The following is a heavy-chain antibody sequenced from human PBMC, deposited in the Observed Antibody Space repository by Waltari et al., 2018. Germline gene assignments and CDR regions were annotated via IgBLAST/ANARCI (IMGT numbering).Heavy chain of an antibody. J-gene: IGHJ6*02. CDR3: ARETGVAVAGYGLDI. CDR2: LYSGGDT. D-gene: IGHD2-15*01. CDR1: GFTGSSFY. Sequence: VHVEESGGGLMQPGGSLRLSCAASGFTGSSFYMAWVRQAPGKGREWVSLLYSGGDTYYADSVKGRFTISRDNSKNMVFLQMNSLRADDTAVYYCARETGVAVAGYGLDIWGQGTTVTVSS. V-gene: IGHV3-53*01.